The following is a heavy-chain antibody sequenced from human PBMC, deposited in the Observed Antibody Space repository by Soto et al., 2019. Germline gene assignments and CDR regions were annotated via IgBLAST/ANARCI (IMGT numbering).Heavy chain of an antibody. V-gene: IGHV1-18*01. CDR1: GYTFTSYG. J-gene: IGHJ3*02. CDR2: ISAYNGNT. D-gene: IGHD4-17*01. CDR3: ARVPINYGDYELYDAFDI. Sequence: QVQLVQSGAEVKKPGASVKVSCKASGYTFTSYGISWVRQAPGQGLEWMGWISAYNGNTNYAQKLQGRVTMTTDTSTSTDYMELRSLRSDDPAVYYCARVPINYGDYELYDAFDIWGQGTMVTVSS.